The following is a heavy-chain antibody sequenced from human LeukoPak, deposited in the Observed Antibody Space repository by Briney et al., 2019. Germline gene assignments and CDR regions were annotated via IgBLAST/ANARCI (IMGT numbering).Heavy chain of an antibody. V-gene: IGHV4-39*07. CDR3: ARGLVGAIWFDP. D-gene: IGHD1-26*01. J-gene: IGHJ5*02. Sequence: SETLSLTCTVSGGSISSSSYYWGWIRQPPGKGLEWIGSIYYSGSTYYNPSLKSRVTISVDTSKNQFSLKLNSVTAADTAVYYCARGLVGAIWFDPWGQGTLVTVSS. CDR2: IYYSGST. CDR1: GGSISSSSYY.